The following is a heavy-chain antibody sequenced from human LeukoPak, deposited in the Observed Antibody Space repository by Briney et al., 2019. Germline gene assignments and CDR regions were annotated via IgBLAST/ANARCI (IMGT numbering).Heavy chain of an antibody. V-gene: IGHV3-23*01. CDR2: TSGSGGST. CDR3: AKVSELLWFGELFPPDY. J-gene: IGHJ4*02. Sequence: GGSLRLSCAASGFTFSSYAMSWVRQAPGKGLEWVSATSGSGGSTYYADSVKGRFTISRDNSKNTLYLQMNSLRAEDTAVYYCAKVSELLWFGELFPPDYWGQGTLVTVSS. CDR1: GFTFSSYA. D-gene: IGHD3-10*01.